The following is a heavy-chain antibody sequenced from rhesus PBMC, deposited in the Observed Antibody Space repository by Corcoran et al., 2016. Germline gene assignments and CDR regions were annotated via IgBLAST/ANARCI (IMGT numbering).Heavy chain of an antibody. CDR1: GFSLTTSGMG. Sequence: QVTLKESGPALVKPTQTLTLTCTFSGFSLTTSGMGVGWIRQPPGKALEWLAIIYWDDDKRYSTSLKSRLTISKDTSKNQVVLTMTNMDPVDTATYYCARGGYFDYWGQGVLVTVSS. CDR2: IYWDDDK. V-gene: IGHV2-174*01. CDR3: ARGGYFDY. J-gene: IGHJ4*01.